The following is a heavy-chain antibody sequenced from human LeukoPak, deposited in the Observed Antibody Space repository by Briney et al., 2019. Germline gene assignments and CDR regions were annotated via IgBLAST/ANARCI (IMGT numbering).Heavy chain of an antibody. CDR3: ARGIMVYAIDGPYFDY. D-gene: IGHD2-8*01. CDR2: IYYSGST. CDR1: GGSISSSSYY. V-gene: IGHV4-39*07. Sequence: SETLSLTCTVSGGSISSSSYYWGWIRQPPGKGLEWIGSIYYSGSTYYNPSLKSRVTISVDTSKNQFSLKLSSVTAADTAVYYCARGIMVYAIDGPYFDYWGQGTLVTVSS. J-gene: IGHJ4*02.